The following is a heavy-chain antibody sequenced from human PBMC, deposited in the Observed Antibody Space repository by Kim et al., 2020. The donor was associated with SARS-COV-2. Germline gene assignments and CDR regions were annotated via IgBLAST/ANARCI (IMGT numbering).Heavy chain of an antibody. J-gene: IGHJ4*02. V-gene: IGHV3-23*01. CDR3: AKGHGAAIPITRYFDY. Sequence: GGSLRLSCAASGFTFTNSAMSWGRKAPGRGLEWVSTLSDGGAATYYADSVKGRFTISRDNSKNILYLQMNSLRADDTAVYYCAKGHGAAIPITRYFDYWGQGALVTVSS. D-gene: IGHD3-3*01. CDR2: LSDGGAAT. CDR1: GFTFTNSA.